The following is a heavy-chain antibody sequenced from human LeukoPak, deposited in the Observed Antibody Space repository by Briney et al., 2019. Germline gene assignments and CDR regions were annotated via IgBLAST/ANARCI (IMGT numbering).Heavy chain of an antibody. CDR1: GGTFSSYA. V-gene: IGHV1-69*13. J-gene: IGHJ4*02. CDR3: ARDGRYYYDSSGYYYASDY. D-gene: IGHD3-22*01. Sequence: ASVKVSCKASGGTFSSYAISWVRQAPGQGLEWMGGIIPMFGTANYAQKFQGRVTITADESTSTAYMELSSLRSEDTAVYYCARDGRYYYDSSGYYYASDYWGQGTLVTVSS. CDR2: IIPMFGTA.